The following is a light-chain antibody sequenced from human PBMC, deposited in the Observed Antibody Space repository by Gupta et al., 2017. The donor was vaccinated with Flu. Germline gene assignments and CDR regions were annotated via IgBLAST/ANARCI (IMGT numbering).Light chain of an antibody. CDR1: QSVNSY. J-gene: IGKJ2*01. CDR3: QQRSSWPYT. V-gene: IGKV3-11*01. Sequence: PATLSLSPGERATLSCRASQSVNSYLAWYQQIPGQAPRLLIYDADNRASGIPARFSGSGSGTDFTLTISSLEPEDFAVYYCQQRSSWPYTFGQGTKLEIK. CDR2: DAD.